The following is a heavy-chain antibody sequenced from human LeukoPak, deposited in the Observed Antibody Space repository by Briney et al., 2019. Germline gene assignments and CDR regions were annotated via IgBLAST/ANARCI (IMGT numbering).Heavy chain of an antibody. D-gene: IGHD1-26*01. J-gene: IGHJ5*02. Sequence: GASVKVSCKASGYTFTGYYMHWVRQAPGQGLEWMGWINPNSGGTNYAQKFQGRVTMTRDTSISTAYMELSRLRSDDTAVYYCARDTVGAISWFDPWGQGTLVTVSS. CDR3: ARDTVGAISWFDP. CDR2: INPNSGGT. V-gene: IGHV1-2*02. CDR1: GYTFTGYY.